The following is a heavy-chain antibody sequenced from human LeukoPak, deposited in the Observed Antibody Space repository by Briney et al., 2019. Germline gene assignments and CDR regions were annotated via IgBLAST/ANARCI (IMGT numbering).Heavy chain of an antibody. CDR3: ARELEDYSTDY. J-gene: IGHJ4*02. D-gene: IGHD4-11*01. V-gene: IGHV1-2*02. CDR1: GYTFTGYY. Sequence: ASVKVSCKASGYTFTGYYMHWVRQAPGQGLEWMGWINPNSGGTNYAQKFQGRVTMTRDTSISTAYLQWSSLKASDTAMYYCARELEDYSTDYWGQGTLVTVSS. CDR2: INPNSGGT.